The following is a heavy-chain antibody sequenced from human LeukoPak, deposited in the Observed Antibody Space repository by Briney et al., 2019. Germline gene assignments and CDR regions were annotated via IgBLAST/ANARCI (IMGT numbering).Heavy chain of an antibody. V-gene: IGHV1-2*06. D-gene: IGHD2-2*01. J-gene: IGHJ4*02. CDR1: GYTFTDSF. CDR2: IHPNTGGT. Sequence: ASVKVSCKASGYTFTDSFMHWVRQAPGQGPEWMGRIHPNTGGTNYAQEFQGRVTMTSDPSLSAAYLELSGLTSDDTAVYYCARAPPVGPTTSPDYWGQGTLVTVTS. CDR3: ARAPPVGPTTSPDY.